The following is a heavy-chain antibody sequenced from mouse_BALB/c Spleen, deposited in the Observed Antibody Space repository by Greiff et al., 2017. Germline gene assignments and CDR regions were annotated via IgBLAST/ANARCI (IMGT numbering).Heavy chain of an antibody. CDR1: GDSITSGY. V-gene: IGHV3-8*02. J-gene: IGHJ1*01. CDR3: ARYGNYLHWYFDV. D-gene: IGHD2-1*01. CDR2: ISYSGST. Sequence: EVQLQQSGPGLVKPSQTLSLTCSVTGDSITSGYWNWIRKFPGNKLEYMGYISYSGSTYYNPSLKSRISITRDTSKNQYYLQLNSVTTEDTATYYCARYGNYLHWYFDVWGAGTTVTVSS.